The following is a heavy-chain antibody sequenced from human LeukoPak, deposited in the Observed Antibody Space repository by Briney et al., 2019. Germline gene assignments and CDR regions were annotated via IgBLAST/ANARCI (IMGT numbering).Heavy chain of an antibody. V-gene: IGHV3-23*01. CDR2: ISPSGDNT. CDR3: ARGLLSGILSNWFDP. Sequence: GGSLGLSCAASGFTFSSYTMGWLRQAPGKGLEWASSISPSGDNTHYTDSVKGRFTISRDKSKSTVYLQMNSLRAEDTAVYYCARGLLSGILSNWFDPWGQGTLVTVSS. J-gene: IGHJ5*02. D-gene: IGHD2/OR15-2a*01. CDR1: GFTFSSYT.